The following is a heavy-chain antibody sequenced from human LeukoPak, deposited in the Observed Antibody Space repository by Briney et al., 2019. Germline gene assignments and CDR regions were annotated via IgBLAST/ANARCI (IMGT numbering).Heavy chain of an antibody. CDR1: GYTFTAQY. V-gene: IGHV1-2*02. Sequence: ASVKVSCKASGYTFTAQYMHWVRQAPGQGLEWMGWINPNNGDTKYAQRFLGRVTMTRDTSTTTAYMELSSLRSDDTAVYYCARDSSGYNWFDPWGQGTLVTVSS. CDR2: INPNNGDT. J-gene: IGHJ5*02. CDR3: ARDSSGYNWFDP. D-gene: IGHD6-19*01.